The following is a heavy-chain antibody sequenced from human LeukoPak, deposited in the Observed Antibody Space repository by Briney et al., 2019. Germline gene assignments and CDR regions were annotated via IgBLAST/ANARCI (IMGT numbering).Heavy chain of an antibody. Sequence: PGGSLRLSCAASGFTFSNYWMHWVRQAPGKGLVWVSRISSDGSITSYADSVKGRFTISRDNAKNTLYLQMNSLRAEDTAVYYCARDKYSGTNGWFDPWGQGTLVTVSS. D-gene: IGHD1-26*01. V-gene: IGHV3-74*01. CDR2: ISSDGSIT. J-gene: IGHJ5*02. CDR3: ARDKYSGTNGWFDP. CDR1: GFTFSNYW.